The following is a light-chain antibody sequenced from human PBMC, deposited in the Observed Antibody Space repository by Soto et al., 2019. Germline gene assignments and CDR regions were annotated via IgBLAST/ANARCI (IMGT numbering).Light chain of an antibody. CDR2: DVS. CDR1: SSDVGGYEY. V-gene: IGLV2-14*03. Sequence: QSALTQPASVSGSPGQSITISCTGTSSDVGGYEYVSWYQQHPGTAHNLLIFDVSKRPSGVSDRFSASKSGNTASLTISGRQAEDEAEYHCSSSTSSPIYVFGTGTKLTVL. J-gene: IGLJ1*01. CDR3: SSSTSSPIYV.